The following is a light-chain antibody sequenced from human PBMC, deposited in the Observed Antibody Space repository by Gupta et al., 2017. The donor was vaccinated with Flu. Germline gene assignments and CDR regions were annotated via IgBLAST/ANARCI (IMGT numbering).Light chain of an antibody. V-gene: IGKV1-39*01. CDR3: QKKDQKPPWT. CDR1: QSINTY. CDR2: NAS. J-gene: IGKJ1*01. Sequence: DTQMSQSPSSLSASVGHRVTLTCRASQSINTYLNWYQQKPGKAPNRLIQNASSLETGVPSRFSGSGCGTEFSLSISSMQLDDFATYYCQKKDQKPPWTFGQGTKVEFK.